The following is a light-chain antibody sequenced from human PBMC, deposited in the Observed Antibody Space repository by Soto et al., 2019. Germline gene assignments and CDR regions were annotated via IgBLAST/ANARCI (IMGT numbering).Light chain of an antibody. Sequence: EIVMTQSPATLSVSPGERATVSCRASQSFNSNYLAWYQQKPGQAPRLLIYGISKRATDIPDRFSGSGSGTDFTLTISRLEPEDFAVYYCQQCGSSSTFGQGTRLQI. V-gene: IGKV3-20*01. CDR2: GIS. CDR1: QSFNSNY. J-gene: IGKJ5*01. CDR3: QQCGSSST.